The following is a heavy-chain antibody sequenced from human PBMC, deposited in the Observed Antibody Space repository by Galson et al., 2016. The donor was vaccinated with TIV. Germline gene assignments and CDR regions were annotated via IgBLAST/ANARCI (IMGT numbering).Heavy chain of an antibody. J-gene: IGHJ4*02. V-gene: IGHV3-20*04. Sequence: SLRLSCAASGFTFDDFDMAWVRQGPGRGLEWVSSVNWNGLGTSYADSVKGRFTISRDSAKNSLSLQMDSLGAEDTALYYWARVASFGGTCYYFDSWGQGTLVAVSS. CDR1: GFTFDDFD. CDR2: VNWNGLGT. CDR3: ARVASFGGTCYYFDS. D-gene: IGHD3-16*01.